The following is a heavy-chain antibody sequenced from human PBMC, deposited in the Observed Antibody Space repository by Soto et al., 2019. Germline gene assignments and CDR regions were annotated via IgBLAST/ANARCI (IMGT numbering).Heavy chain of an antibody. J-gene: IGHJ5*02. Sequence: PGGSLRLSCAASGFTFSSYAMSWVRQAPGKGLEWVSAISGSGGSTYYADSVKGRFTISRDNSKNTLYLQMNSLRAEDTAVYYCAKDYLVDTAMPTGTWFDPWGQGTLVTVSS. CDR1: GFTFSSYA. D-gene: IGHD5-18*01. CDR3: AKDYLVDTAMPTGTWFDP. V-gene: IGHV3-23*01. CDR2: ISGSGGST.